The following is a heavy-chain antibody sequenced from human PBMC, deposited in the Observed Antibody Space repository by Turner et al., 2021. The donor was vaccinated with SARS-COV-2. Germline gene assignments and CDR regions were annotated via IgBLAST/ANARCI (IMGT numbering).Heavy chain of an antibody. CDR1: GFTFSSYA. V-gene: IGHV3-30-3*01. J-gene: IGHJ4*02. CDR3: ATASFVFRYLEW. D-gene: IGHD3-3*01. CDR2: IYHTGTTN. Sequence: QVQLVESGGGVVQPGRSLRLSCAASGFTFSSYAMHWVRQAPGKGLEWVGQIYHTGTTNYNPSFKDRVTISIDKSKSHFSLNLTSVTAADTAMYYCATASFVFRYLEWWGQGALVTVSS.